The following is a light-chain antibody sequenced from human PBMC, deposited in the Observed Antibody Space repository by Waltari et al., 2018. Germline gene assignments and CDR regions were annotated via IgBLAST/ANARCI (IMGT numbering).Light chain of an antibody. CDR3: SSYTNTFVV. Sequence: QSALAQPASVSGSPGQSIAISCTGTSSDIGGYNYVSCYQQYPDKGPKLLIYEVNNRPPGGSTRFSCSKYCNSASLTISEIEAEDEADYYCSSYTNTFVVFGGGTKLTVL. V-gene: IGLV2-14*03. J-gene: IGLJ2*01. CDR1: SSDIGGYNY. CDR2: EVN.